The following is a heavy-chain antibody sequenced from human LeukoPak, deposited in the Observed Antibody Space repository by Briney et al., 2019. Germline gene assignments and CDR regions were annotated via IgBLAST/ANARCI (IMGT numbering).Heavy chain of an antibody. J-gene: IGHJ3*02. CDR3: AREGPTMIAEDAFDI. CDR2: IYYSGST. Sequence: SETLSLTCTVSGGSISSYYWSWIRQPPGKGLEWIGYIYYSGSTNYNPSLKSRVTISVDTSKNQFSLKLSSVTAADTAVYYCAREGPTMIAEDAFDIWGQGTMVTVSS. D-gene: IGHD3-22*01. V-gene: IGHV4-59*01. CDR1: GGSISSYY.